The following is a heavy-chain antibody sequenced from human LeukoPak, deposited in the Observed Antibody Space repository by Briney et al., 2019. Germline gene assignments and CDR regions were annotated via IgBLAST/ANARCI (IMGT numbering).Heavy chain of an antibody. Sequence: SETLSLTCTVSGCSISSSSYYWGWIRQPPGKGLEWIGSIYYSGSTDYNPSLKSRVTISVDTSKNQFSLKLSSVTAADTAVYYCARGQQQLNYYMYVWGKGNTVTVSS. CDR3: ARGQQQLNYYMYV. CDR2: IYYSGST. CDR1: GCSISSSSYY. J-gene: IGHJ6*03. V-gene: IGHV4-39*07. D-gene: IGHD6-13*01.